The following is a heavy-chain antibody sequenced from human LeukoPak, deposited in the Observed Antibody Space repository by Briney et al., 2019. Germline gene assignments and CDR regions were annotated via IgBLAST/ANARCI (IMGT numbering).Heavy chain of an antibody. CDR2: IDNSGST. J-gene: IGHJ3*02. D-gene: IGHD3-22*01. Sequence: SETLSLTCTVSDGSISNYYWSWVRQLPGKGLEWIAYIDNSGSTNYNPSLRSRVTISIDTSRNQFSLKLSSVTAADTAVYYCARTDYYDSSVIYYYALDIWGQGTMVTVPS. CDR3: ARTDYYDSSVIYYYALDI. CDR1: DGSISNYY. V-gene: IGHV4-59*01.